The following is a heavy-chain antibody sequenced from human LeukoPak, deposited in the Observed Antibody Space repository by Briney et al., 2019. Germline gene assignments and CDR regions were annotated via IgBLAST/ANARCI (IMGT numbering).Heavy chain of an antibody. CDR3: ATGGLIKNTFMIRGVKPLDS. V-gene: IGHV1-24*01. J-gene: IGHJ4*02. Sequence: ASVKVSCKASGYTFTGYYMHWVRQAPGKGLEWMGGFDREDDITMYAQTLRGRVTLTEDTSTDTAYMELSSLRSEDTAIYYCATGGLIKNTFMIRGVKPLDSWGQGTLVAVSS. CDR2: FDREDDIT. D-gene: IGHD3-10*01. CDR1: GYTFTGYY.